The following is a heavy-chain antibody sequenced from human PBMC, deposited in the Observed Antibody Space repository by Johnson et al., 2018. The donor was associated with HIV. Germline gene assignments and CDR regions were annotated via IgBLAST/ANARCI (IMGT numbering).Heavy chain of an antibody. J-gene: IGHJ3*02. CDR3: ARVPTSSGYHDAFDI. CDR1: GFTFSSYA. D-gene: IGHD3-22*01. Sequence: QMQLVESGGDVVRPGGSLRLSCAASGFTFSSYAMHWVRQAPGKGLEWVAVISYDGSNKYYADSVKGRFPISRDNSKNTLYLQMNSLRAEDTAVYYCARVPTSSGYHDAFDIWGQGTMVTVSS. CDR2: ISYDGSNK. V-gene: IGHV3-30-3*01.